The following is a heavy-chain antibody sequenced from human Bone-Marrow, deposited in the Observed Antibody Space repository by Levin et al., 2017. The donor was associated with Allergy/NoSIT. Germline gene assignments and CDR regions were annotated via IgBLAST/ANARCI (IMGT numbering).Heavy chain of an antibody. J-gene: IGHJ4*02. D-gene: IGHD4/OR15-4a*01. Sequence: SGGSLRLSCVASGFTFSRYWMHWVRQAPGKGLEWVSRSNEDGSIKNYADSVKGRFTISRDNVENTLYLQMNSLRAEDTAVYYCSRDLLGADDYWGQGTLVTVSS. V-gene: IGHV3-74*01. CDR2: SNEDGSIK. CDR3: SRDLLGADDY. CDR1: GFTFSRYW.